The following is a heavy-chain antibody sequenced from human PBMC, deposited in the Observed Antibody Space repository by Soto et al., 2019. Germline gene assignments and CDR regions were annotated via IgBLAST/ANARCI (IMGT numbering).Heavy chain of an antibody. V-gene: IGHV3-23*01. J-gene: IGHJ4*02. D-gene: IGHD3-22*01. CDR1: GFTFSSYA. CDR3: AKDNSEIRTYYYDSSGLVLGY. CDR2: ISGSGGST. Sequence: EVQLLESGGGLVQPGGSLRLSCAASGFTFSSYAMSWIRQAPGKGLEWVSAISGSGGSTYYAVSVKGRFTISRHNSKKTLHLQMNSLRAEDTAVSYCAKDNSEIRTYYYDSSGLVLGYWGQGTLVTVSS.